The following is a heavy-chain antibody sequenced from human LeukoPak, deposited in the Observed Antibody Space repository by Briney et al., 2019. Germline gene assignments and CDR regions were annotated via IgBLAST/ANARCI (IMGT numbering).Heavy chain of an antibody. V-gene: IGHV3-9*01. CDR1: GFTFDDYA. Sequence: GGSLRLSCAASGFTFDDYAMHWVRQAPGKGLEWVSGISWNSGSIGYADSVKGRFTISRDNAKNSLYLQMNSLRAEDTALYYCAKDRYSSGWYLLYYFDYWGQGTLVTVSS. CDR3: AKDRYSSGWYLLYYFDY. J-gene: IGHJ4*02. CDR2: ISWNSGSI. D-gene: IGHD6-19*01.